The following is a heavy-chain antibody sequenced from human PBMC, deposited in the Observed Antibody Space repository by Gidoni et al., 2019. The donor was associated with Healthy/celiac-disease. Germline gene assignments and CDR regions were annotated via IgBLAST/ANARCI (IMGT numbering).Heavy chain of an antibody. Sequence: QVQLVESGGGVVQPGRSLRLSCAASGFTFSSYGMHWVRQAPGKGLEWVAVISYDGSNKYYADSVKGRFTISRDNSKNTLYLQMNSLRAEDTAVYYCAKDLGTSSSTSCPACYYYGMDVWGQGTTVTVSS. J-gene: IGHJ6*02. D-gene: IGHD2-2*01. V-gene: IGHV3-30*18. CDR2: ISYDGSNK. CDR1: GFTFSSYG. CDR3: AKDLGTSSSTSCPACYYYGMDV.